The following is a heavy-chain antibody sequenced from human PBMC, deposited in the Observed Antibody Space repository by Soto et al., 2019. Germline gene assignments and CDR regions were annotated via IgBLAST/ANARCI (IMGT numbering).Heavy chain of an antibody. V-gene: IGHV3-15*01. CDR1: GFTFSNAW. Sequence: EVQLVESGGGWVKPGGSLTLSCAASGFTFSNAWMSWVRQAPGKGLEWVGRIKSKTDGGTADFAAPVKGKFTISRDDSKNTLYLQINSLKTEDTAVYYCTTLPLDYWGQGTLVTVSS. CDR3: TTLPLDY. CDR2: IKSKTDGGTA. J-gene: IGHJ4*02.